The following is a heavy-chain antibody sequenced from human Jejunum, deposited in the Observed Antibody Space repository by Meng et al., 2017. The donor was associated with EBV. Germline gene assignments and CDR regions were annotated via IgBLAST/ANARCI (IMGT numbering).Heavy chain of an antibody. J-gene: IGHJ5*02. Sequence: VQRVPAVAEVKKPGASVKVSCKASGFTFTNYDINWVRQASGQGLEWMGWMNPSNGKTGYAQKFQGRVTMTRDASTSTAYMELSSLRSDDTAVYFCARGAQPIDLWGQGTLVTVSS. CDR3: ARGAQPIDL. CDR2: MNPSNGKT. D-gene: IGHD3-3*01. V-gene: IGHV1-8*01. CDR1: GFTFTNYD.